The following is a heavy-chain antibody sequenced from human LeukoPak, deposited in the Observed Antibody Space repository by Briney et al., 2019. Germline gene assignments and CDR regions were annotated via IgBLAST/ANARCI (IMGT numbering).Heavy chain of an antibody. CDR1: GASISNYY. V-gene: IGHV4-4*07. J-gene: IGHJ3*02. D-gene: IGHD6-13*01. Sequence: SETLSLTCTVSGASISNYYWSWIRQPAGKGLEWIGRIYTSGSTNYNPFLKSRVTMSVDTSKNQFSLKLSSVTAADTAVYYCALMYSSSWDAFDIWGQGTMVTVSS. CDR2: IYTSGST. CDR3: ALMYSSSWDAFDI.